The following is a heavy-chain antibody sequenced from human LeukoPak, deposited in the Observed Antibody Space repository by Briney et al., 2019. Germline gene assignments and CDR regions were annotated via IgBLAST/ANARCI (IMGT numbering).Heavy chain of an antibody. J-gene: IGHJ4*02. CDR3: AHTALAKYCGGDCSPRGFDY. D-gene: IGHD2-21*01. Sequence: SGPTLVNPTQTLTLTCTFSGFSLSTSTMSVGWIRQPPGKALEWLGFIYWNDDKRYSPSLKSRLTITKDTSKNQVVLTMTNMDPVDTATYYCAHTALAKYCGGDCSPRGFDYWGQGTLVTVSS. CDR2: IYWNDDK. V-gene: IGHV2-5*01. CDR1: GFSLSTSTMS.